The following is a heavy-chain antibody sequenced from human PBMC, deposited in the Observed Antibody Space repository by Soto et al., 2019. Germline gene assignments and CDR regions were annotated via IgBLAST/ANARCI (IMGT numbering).Heavy chain of an antibody. CDR1: GFTFSSYS. CDR2: ISSSKNYI. V-gene: IGHV3-21*01. CDR3: ARRRGPERDCSVGSCYSRRDAFDI. D-gene: IGHD2-15*01. Sequence: PGGSLRLSCAASGFTFSSYSMNWVRQAPGKGLEWVSSISSSKNYIYYADSLEGRFSISRDNTQNSLYLQMNSLRVEDTAVYYCARRRGPERDCSVGSCYSRRDAFDIWGQGSMVTVSS. J-gene: IGHJ3*02.